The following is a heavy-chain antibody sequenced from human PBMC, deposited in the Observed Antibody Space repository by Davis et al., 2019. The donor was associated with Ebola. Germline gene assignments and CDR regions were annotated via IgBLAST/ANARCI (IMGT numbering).Heavy chain of an antibody. CDR3: ARDHRIVVVTATPSWDYYYGMDV. J-gene: IGHJ6*02. CDR1: GFTFSSYA. V-gene: IGHV3-30-3*01. CDR2: ISYDGSNK. D-gene: IGHD2-21*02. Sequence: GESLKISCAASGFTFSSYAMHWVRQAPGKGLEWVAVISYDGSNKYYADSVKGRFTISRDNSKNTLYLQMNSLRAEDTAVYYCARDHRIVVVTATPSWDYYYGMDVWGQGTTVTVSS.